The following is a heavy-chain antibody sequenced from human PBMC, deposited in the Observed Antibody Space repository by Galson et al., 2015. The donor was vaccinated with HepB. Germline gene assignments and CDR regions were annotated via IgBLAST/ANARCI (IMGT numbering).Heavy chain of an antibody. CDR3: AKDSADYYDSSGYYYVVYAFDI. V-gene: IGHV3-23*01. CDR1: GFTFSSYA. Sequence: SLRLSCAASGFTFSSYAMSWVRQAPGKGLEWVSAISGSGGSTYYADSVKGRFTISRDNSKNTLYLQMNSLRAEDTAVYYCAKDSADYYDSSGYYYVVYAFDIWGQGTMVTVSS. CDR2: ISGSGGST. D-gene: IGHD3-22*01. J-gene: IGHJ3*02.